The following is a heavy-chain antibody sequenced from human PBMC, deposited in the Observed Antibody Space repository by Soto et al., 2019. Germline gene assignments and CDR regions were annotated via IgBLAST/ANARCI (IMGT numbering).Heavy chain of an antibody. J-gene: IGHJ4*02. CDR3: AREPRDSFNFDN. CDR2: IRPREGTT. Sequence: QVQLVQSGAEVKKPGASVKVSCKASGYTFTNYYMHWVRQAPGQGLEWMGIIRPREGTTRYTQLSQARVAMTRDTATSTGYMELSSLRSEDTAVYYCAREPRDSFNFDNWGQGTLVTVSS. V-gene: IGHV1-46*01. CDR1: GYTFTNYY.